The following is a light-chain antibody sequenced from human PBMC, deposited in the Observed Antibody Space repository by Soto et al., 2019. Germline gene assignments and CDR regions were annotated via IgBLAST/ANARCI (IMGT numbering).Light chain of an antibody. V-gene: IGLV1-40*01. CDR1: SSNIGADYD. CDR2: GNI. J-gene: IGLJ1*01. CDR3: QSYDRTLSARYV. Sequence: QSVLTQPPSVSGAPGQRATISCTGSSSNIGADYDVHWYQQRPGTAPKLLIFGNINRPSGVPDRFSGSKSGTSASLAITGLQAEDEGDYYCQSYDRTLSARYVFGTGTKLTVL.